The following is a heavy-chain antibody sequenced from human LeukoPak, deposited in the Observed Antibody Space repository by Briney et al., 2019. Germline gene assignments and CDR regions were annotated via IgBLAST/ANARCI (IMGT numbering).Heavy chain of an antibody. CDR2: ISWNSGSI. V-gene: IGHV3-9*01. D-gene: IGHD3-16*02. CDR3: AKELLTFGGVIVIPSPFDY. Sequence: PGRSLRLSCAASGFTFDDYAMHWARQAPGKGLEWVSGISWNSGSIGYADSVKGRFTISRDNAKNSLYLQMNSLRAEDTALYYCAKELLTFGGVIVIPSPFDYWGQGTLVTVSS. J-gene: IGHJ4*02. CDR1: GFTFDDYA.